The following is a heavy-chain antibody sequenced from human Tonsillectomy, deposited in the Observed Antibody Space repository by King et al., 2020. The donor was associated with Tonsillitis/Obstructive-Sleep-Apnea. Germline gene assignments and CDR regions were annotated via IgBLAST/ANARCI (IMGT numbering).Heavy chain of an antibody. CDR2: INHSGST. CDR1: GGSFSGYY. Sequence: VQLQQWGAGLLKPSETLSLTCAVYGGSFSGYYWSWIRQPPGKGLEWIGEINHSGSTNYNPSLKSRVTISVDTSKNQFSLKLSSVTAADTAVYYCARENIVVVPAARGGGFDYWGQGTLVTVSS. J-gene: IGHJ4*02. D-gene: IGHD2-2*01. V-gene: IGHV4-34*02. CDR3: ARENIVVVPAARGGGFDY.